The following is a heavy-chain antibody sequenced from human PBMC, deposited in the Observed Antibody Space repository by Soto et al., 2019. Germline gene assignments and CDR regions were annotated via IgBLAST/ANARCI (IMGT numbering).Heavy chain of an antibody. Sequence: GQLQGSGPGLVKPSQTLSLTCTVSGASVNTGDHYWSYIRQPPGKGLEWLGYIFYSGDSYYNPSLKSRATISLNTSRNQFSLTLTSVTDADTAVYYCVGTGTTDDFWGQGTLVTVSS. D-gene: IGHD1-7*01. CDR2: IFYSGDS. CDR3: VGTGTTDDF. V-gene: IGHV4-30-4*01. CDR1: GASVNTGDHY. J-gene: IGHJ1*01.